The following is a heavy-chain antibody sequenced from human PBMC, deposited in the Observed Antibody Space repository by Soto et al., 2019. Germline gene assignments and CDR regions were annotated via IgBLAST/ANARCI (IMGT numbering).Heavy chain of an antibody. CDR1: GYTFTSYG. J-gene: IGHJ3*02. CDR2: ISAYNGNT. D-gene: IGHD3-10*01. CDR3: ARDYREDYYGSGHRTPDAFDI. Sequence: ASVKVSCKASGYTFTSYGISWVRQAPGQGLEWMGWISAYNGNTHYAQKLQGRVIMTTDTSTSTAYMELRSLRSDDTAVYYCARDYREDYYGSGHRTPDAFDIWGQGTMVTVSS. V-gene: IGHV1-18*01.